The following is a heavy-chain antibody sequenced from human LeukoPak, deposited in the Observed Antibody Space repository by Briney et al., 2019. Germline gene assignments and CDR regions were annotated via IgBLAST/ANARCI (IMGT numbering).Heavy chain of an antibody. Sequence: SETLSLTCTVSGGSISSYYWSWIRQPPGKGLEWIGYIYYSGSTNYNPSLKSRVTISVDTSKNQFSLKLSSVTAADTAVYYCARGSTGGDYPSANYYYYYMDVWGKGTTVTISS. CDR1: GGSISSYY. D-gene: IGHD4-17*01. V-gene: IGHV4-59*01. J-gene: IGHJ6*03. CDR3: ARGSTGGDYPSANYYYYYMDV. CDR2: IYYSGST.